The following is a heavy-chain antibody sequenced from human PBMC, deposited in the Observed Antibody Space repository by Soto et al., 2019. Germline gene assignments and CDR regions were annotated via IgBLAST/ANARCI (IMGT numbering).Heavy chain of an antibody. J-gene: IGHJ4*02. Sequence: GASVKVSCKASGYTFTGYYMHWVRQAPGQGLEWMGWINPNSGGTNYAQKFQGRVTMTRDTSISTACMELSRLRSDDTAVYYCARDPGYSSSWFPIDYWGQGTLVTVSS. D-gene: IGHD6-13*01. CDR2: INPNSGGT. CDR3: ARDPGYSSSWFPIDY. CDR1: GYTFTGYY. V-gene: IGHV1-2*02.